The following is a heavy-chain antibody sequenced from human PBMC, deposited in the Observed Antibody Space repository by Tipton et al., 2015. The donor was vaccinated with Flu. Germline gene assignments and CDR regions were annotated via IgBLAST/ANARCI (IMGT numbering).Heavy chain of an antibody. CDR3: ARDWGAIGGIYYYGMDV. CDR2: IKQDGSEK. CDR1: GFTFSSYW. J-gene: IGHJ6*02. D-gene: IGHD3-16*01. Sequence: GSLRLSCAASGFTFSSYWMNWVRQAPGKGLEWVANIKQDGSEKYYADSVKGRFTISRDNAKNSLYLQMNSLRAEDTAVYYCARDWGAIGGIYYYGMDVWGQGTTVTVSS. V-gene: IGHV3-7*01.